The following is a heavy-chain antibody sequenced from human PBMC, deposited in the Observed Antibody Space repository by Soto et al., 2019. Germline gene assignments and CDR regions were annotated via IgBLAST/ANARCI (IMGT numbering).Heavy chain of an antibody. J-gene: IGHJ4*02. CDR2: IIPIFGTA. D-gene: IGHD2-15*01. CDR1: GGTFSSYA. CDR3: ARESRYCSGGSCYFLPGIDY. Sequence: QVQLVQSGAEVKKPVSSVKVSCKASGGTFSSYAISWVRQAPGQGLEWMGGIIPIFGTANYAQKFQGRVTITADESTSRAYMELSSLRSEDTAVYYCARESRYCSGGSCYFLPGIDYWGQGTLVTVSS. V-gene: IGHV1-69*12.